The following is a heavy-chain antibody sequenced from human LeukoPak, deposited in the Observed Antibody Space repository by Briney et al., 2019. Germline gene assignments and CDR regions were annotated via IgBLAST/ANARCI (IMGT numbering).Heavy chain of an antibody. Sequence: GSLRLSCAASGFTFSSYSMNWVRQAPGKGLEWVSYISSSSSTIYYADSVKGRFTISRDNAKNSLYLQMNSLRAEDTAVYYCARAEYCGGDCYSHFQHWGQGTLVTVSS. CDR1: GFTFSSYS. CDR3: ARAEYCGGDCYSHFQH. V-gene: IGHV3-48*04. D-gene: IGHD2-21*02. CDR2: ISSSSSTI. J-gene: IGHJ1*01.